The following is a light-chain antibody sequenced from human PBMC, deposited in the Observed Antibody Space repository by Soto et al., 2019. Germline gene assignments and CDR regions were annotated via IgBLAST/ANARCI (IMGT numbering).Light chain of an antibody. Sequence: INLTQSPSSLSASLRYRVTITFRASQGISSYLAWYQQKPGKAPKLLIYAASTLQSGVPSRFSGSGSGTDFTLTISSLQPEDVAAYYCQKYNIAPLTFGGGSEVDI. CDR2: AAS. CDR3: QKYNIAPLT. CDR1: QGISSY. J-gene: IGKJ4*01. V-gene: IGKV1-27*01.